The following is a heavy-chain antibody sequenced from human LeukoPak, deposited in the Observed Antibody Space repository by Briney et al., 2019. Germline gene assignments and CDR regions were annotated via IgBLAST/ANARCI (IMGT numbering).Heavy chain of an antibody. CDR1: EFTFSSYA. CDR3: AKHYDILTGYFDY. V-gene: IGHV3-23*01. Sequence: GGSLRLSCAASEFTFSSYAMSWVRQAPGKGLEWVSVISGSGNSTYFADSVKGRFTISRDNSKNTLYLQMNSLRAEDTAVYYCAKHYDILTGYFDYWGQGTLVTVSS. J-gene: IGHJ4*02. CDR2: ISGSGNST. D-gene: IGHD3-9*01.